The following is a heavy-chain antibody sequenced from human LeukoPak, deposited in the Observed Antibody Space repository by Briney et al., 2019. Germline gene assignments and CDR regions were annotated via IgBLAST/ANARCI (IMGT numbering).Heavy chain of an antibody. V-gene: IGHV4-30-4*01. CDR1: GGSISSGDYY. J-gene: IGHJ4*02. Sequence: PSQTLSLTCTVSGGSISSGDYYWSWIRQPPGKGLEWIGYIYYSGSTYYNPSLKSRVTISVDTSKNQFSLKLSSVTAADTAVYYCARFPYNHDSSGCYYDYWGQGTQVTVSS. D-gene: IGHD3-22*01. CDR2: IYYSGST. CDR3: ARFPYNHDSSGCYYDY.